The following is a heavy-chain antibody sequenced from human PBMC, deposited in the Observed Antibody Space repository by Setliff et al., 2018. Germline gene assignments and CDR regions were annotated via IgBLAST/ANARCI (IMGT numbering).Heavy chain of an antibody. D-gene: IGHD3-3*01. V-gene: IGHV4-38-2*01. J-gene: IGHJ3*01. Sequence: ASETLSLTCDVSGISITSGHYWGWIRQSPGEGLEWIATIYHRGRRYYNPSLDSRVTISLDASKNQYSLRLSSVTAADTAVYYCASPRRDDLDSPFDAFDLWGQGTKVTVSS. CDR2: IYHRGRR. CDR3: ASPRRDDLDSPFDAFDL. CDR1: GISITSGHY.